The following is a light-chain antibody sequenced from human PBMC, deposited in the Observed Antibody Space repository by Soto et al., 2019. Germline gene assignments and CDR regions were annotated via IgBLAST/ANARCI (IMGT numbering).Light chain of an antibody. Sequence: DIQLTQSPSTLSASVGDRVTITCRASQRISSWLAWYQQKPGKAPKLLIYEASILQSGVPSRFSGSGSGTEFTLTISSLQPDDFATYYCQHFLSYPLTFGGGTKWIS. CDR2: EAS. V-gene: IGKV1-5*03. J-gene: IGKJ4*01. CDR3: QHFLSYPLT. CDR1: QRISSW.